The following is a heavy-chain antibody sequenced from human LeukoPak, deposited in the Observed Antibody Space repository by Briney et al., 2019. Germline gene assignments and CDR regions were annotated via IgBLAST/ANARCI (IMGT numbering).Heavy chain of an antibody. CDR2: IYHSGST. J-gene: IGHJ4*02. CDR3: ASYYGSGSHPTTV. CDR1: GYSISSGYY. D-gene: IGHD3-10*01. V-gene: IGHV4-38-2*02. Sequence: SETLSLTCTVSGYSISSGYYWGWIRQPPGKGLEWIGSIYHSGSTYYNPSLKSRVTISVDTSKNQFSLKLSSVTAADTAVYYCASYYGSGSHPTTVWGQGTLVTVSS.